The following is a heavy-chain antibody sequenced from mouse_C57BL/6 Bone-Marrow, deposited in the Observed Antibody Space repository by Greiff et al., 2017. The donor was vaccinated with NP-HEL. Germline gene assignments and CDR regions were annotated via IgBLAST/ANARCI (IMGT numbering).Heavy chain of an antibody. V-gene: IGHV1-66*01. CDR3: ARFDYYGSRYFDV. CDR1: GYSFTSYY. J-gene: IGHJ1*03. Sequence: QVQLQQSGPELVKPGASVKISCKASGYSFTSYYIHWVKQRPGQGLEWIGWIYPGSGNTKYNEKFKGKATLTADTSSSTAYMQLSSLTSEDSAVYYCARFDYYGSRYFDVWGTGTTVTVSS. CDR2: IYPGSGNT. D-gene: IGHD1-1*01.